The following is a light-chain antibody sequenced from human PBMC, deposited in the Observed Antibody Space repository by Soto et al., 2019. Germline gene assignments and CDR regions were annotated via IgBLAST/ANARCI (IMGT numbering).Light chain of an antibody. J-gene: IGLJ2*01. V-gene: IGLV2-8*01. CDR2: HVS. CDR1: GTDVGQYNY. CDR3: SSYGGFNNVL. Sequence: QSVLTQPPSASGSPGQSVTISCTGAGTDVGQYNYVSWYQQHPGKAPKLLIHHVSRRPSGVPALFSGSKSGNTASLTVSGLQTEDEADYYCSSYGGFNNVLFGGGTKLTVL.